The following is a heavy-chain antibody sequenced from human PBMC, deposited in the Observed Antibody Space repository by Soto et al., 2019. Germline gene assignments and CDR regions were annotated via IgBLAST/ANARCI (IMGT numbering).Heavy chain of an antibody. Sequence: LTCTVSGGSISDYYMSWIRQAPGKGLEWVSYISSSGTTIYYADSVKGRFTISRDNAKNSLYLQMNSLRAEDTAVYYCARVDPPAKSWGQGTLVTVSS. D-gene: IGHD2-2*01. V-gene: IGHV3-11*01. CDR2: ISSSGTTI. CDR1: GGSISDYY. J-gene: IGHJ5*02. CDR3: ARVDPPAKS.